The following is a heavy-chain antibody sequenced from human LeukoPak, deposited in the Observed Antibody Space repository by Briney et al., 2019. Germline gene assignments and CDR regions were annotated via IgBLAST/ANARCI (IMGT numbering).Heavy chain of an antibody. CDR1: GFTFSSYG. CDR2: ISGSGGST. CDR3: AKILIVVVTAIPDRLDY. V-gene: IGHV3-23*01. Sequence: PGGSLRLSCAASGFTFSSYGMSWVRQAPGKGLEWVSAISGSGGSTYYADSVKGRFTISRDNSKNTLYLQMNSLRAEDTAVYYCAKILIVVVTAIPDRLDYWGQGTLVTVSS. D-gene: IGHD2-21*02. J-gene: IGHJ4*02.